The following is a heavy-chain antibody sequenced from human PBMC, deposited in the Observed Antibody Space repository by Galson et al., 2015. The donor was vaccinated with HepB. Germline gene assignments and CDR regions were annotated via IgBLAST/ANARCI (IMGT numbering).Heavy chain of an antibody. Sequence: SETLSLTCAVYGGSFSGYYWSWIRQPPGKGLEWIGEINHSGSTNYNPSLKSRVTISVDTSKNQFSLKLSSVTAADTAVYYCAIQGLRYFDWLLHPHYFDYWGQGTLVTVSS. CDR2: INHSGST. V-gene: IGHV4-34*01. CDR1: GGSFSGYY. J-gene: IGHJ4*02. CDR3: AIQGLRYFDWLLHPHYFDY. D-gene: IGHD3-9*01.